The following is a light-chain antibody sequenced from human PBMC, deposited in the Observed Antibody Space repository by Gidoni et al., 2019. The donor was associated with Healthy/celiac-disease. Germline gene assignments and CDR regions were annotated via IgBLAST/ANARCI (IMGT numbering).Light chain of an antibody. CDR1: QSVSSY. CDR3: QQRSN. J-gene: IGKJ4*01. Sequence: VLTQSPATLSVSPGARATQSCRASQSVSSYLAGYQQKPGQDPRLLSYEASNGATGSRARFSGSGSGTDFTLTISSLEHEDFAVYYCQQRSNFXGXTKVEIK. CDR2: EAS. V-gene: IGKV3-11*01.